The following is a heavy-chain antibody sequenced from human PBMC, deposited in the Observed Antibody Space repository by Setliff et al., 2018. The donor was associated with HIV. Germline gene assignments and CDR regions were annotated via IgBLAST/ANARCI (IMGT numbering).Heavy chain of an antibody. D-gene: IGHD6-19*01. CDR2: LNPSEGTT. CDR3: VRGYRSAWNSWFDA. V-gene: IGHV1-46*01. CDR1: GYTFTTYY. Sequence: GASVKVSCKASGYTFTTYYIHWARQAPGQGLEWMGILNPSEGTTSFAQKFQGRVTMTRDTSTSTVYMDLSSLRADDTAVYYCVRGYRSAWNSWFDAWGQGTRVTVS. J-gene: IGHJ5*02.